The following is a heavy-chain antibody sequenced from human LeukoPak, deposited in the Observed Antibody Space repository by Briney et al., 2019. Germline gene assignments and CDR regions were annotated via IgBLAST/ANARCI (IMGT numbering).Heavy chain of an antibody. Sequence: GASVKVSCKASGYTFTSYAMHWVRQAPGQRLEWMGWSNSGNGITKYSQEFQGRVTITRDTSTSTAYMELRSLRSDDTAVYYCARVCHWDADNTRGDPVDYWGQGTLVTVSS. D-gene: IGHD1-1*01. J-gene: IGHJ4*02. CDR2: SNSGNGIT. CDR1: GYTFTSYA. V-gene: IGHV1-3*02. CDR3: ARVCHWDADNTRGDPVDY.